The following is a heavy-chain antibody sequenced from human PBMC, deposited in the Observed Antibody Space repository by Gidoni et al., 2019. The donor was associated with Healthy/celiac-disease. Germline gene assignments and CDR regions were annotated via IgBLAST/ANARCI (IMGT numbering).Heavy chain of an antibody. D-gene: IGHD1-26*01. V-gene: IGHV2-26*01. Sequence: QVTLTESGPVLVKPTEPLTLTCPVSGFSLSNARMGVSWIRQPPGKALEWLAHIFSNDEKSYSTSLKSRLTISKDTSKSQVVLTMTNMDPVDTATYYCARGLVSGSYYPPSFDYWGQGTLVTVSS. J-gene: IGHJ4*02. CDR1: GFSLSNARMG. CDR3: ARGLVSGSYYPPSFDY. CDR2: IFSNDEK.